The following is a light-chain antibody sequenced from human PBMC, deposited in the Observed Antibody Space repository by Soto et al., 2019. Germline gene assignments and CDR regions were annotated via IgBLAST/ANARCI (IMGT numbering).Light chain of an antibody. V-gene: IGKV1-39*01. CDR1: QTISSW. CDR3: QQNYSPPPIT. J-gene: IGKJ5*01. CDR2: AAS. Sequence: DIQMTQSPSTLSGSVGDRVTITCRASQTISSWLAWYQQKPGKAPKLLIYAASTLQSGVPSKFSGSGFGTDFTLTISSLQTEDFATYYCQQNYSPPPITFGQGTRLEIK.